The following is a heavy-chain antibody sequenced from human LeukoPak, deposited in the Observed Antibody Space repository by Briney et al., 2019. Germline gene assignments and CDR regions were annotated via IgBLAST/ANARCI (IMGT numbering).Heavy chain of an antibody. CDR1: GFSFSSYS. CDR3: ARDWSGDYYGSGTSRWFDY. D-gene: IGHD3-10*01. V-gene: IGHV3-21*06. CDR2: ISSRSSYI. Sequence: PGGSLRLSCAASGFSFSSYSMSWVRQAPGKGLEWVASISSRSSYIFYADSVRGRLTISRDNAKNSLYLQMNSLRAEDTAVYYCARDWSGDYYGSGTSRWFDYWGQGTLVTVSS. J-gene: IGHJ4*02.